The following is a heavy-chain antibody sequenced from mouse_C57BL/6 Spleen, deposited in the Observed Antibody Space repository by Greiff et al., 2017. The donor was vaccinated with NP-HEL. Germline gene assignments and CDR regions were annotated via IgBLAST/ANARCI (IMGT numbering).Heavy chain of an antibody. CDR1: GYAFSSSW. Sequence: VQLQQSGPELVKPGASVKISCKASGYAFSSSWMNWVKQRPGKGLEWIGRIYPGDGDTNYNGKFKGKATLTADKSSSTAYMQLSSLTSEDSAVYFGARVGALITTGVYAMDYWGQGTSVTVSS. D-gene: IGHD1-1*01. CDR2: IYPGDGDT. CDR3: ARVGALITTGVYAMDY. J-gene: IGHJ4*01. V-gene: IGHV1-82*01.